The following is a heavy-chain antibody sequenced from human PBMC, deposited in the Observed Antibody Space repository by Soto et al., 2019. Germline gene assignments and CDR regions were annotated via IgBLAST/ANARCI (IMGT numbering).Heavy chain of an antibody. J-gene: IGHJ4*02. D-gene: IGHD3-9*01. Sequence: GGSLRLSCAASGFTVSSNYMSWVRQAPGKGLEWVSVIYSGGSTYYADSVKGRFTISRDNSKNTLYLQMNSLRAEDTAVYYCARAEYDILTGYYYYFDYWGQGTLVTVSS. CDR1: GFTVSSNY. CDR2: IYSGGST. V-gene: IGHV3-66*01. CDR3: ARAEYDILTGYYYYFDY.